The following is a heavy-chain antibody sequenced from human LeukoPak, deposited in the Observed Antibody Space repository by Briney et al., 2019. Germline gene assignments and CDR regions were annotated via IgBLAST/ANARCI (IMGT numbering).Heavy chain of an antibody. V-gene: IGHV4-61*02. Sequence: SQTLSLTCTVSGDSISSGDYYWSWIRQPAGKGLEWIGRISSSGSTNYNPSLKSRVTISVDTSKNQFSLKLSSVTAADTAVYYCARLSTVTTSFDYWGQGTLVTVSS. CDR1: GDSISSGDYY. D-gene: IGHD4-17*01. CDR2: ISSSGST. CDR3: ARLSTVTTSFDY. J-gene: IGHJ4*02.